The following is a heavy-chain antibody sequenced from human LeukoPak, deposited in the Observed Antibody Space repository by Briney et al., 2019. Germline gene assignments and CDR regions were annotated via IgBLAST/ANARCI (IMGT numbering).Heavy chain of an antibody. CDR1: GGSISSYY. CDR2: IYYSGST. CDR3: ARARTIFGVVMN. J-gene: IGHJ4*02. V-gene: IGHV4-59*01. D-gene: IGHD3-3*01. Sequence: SETLSLTCTVSGGSISSYYWNWIRQPPGKGLEWIGYIYYSGSTNYNPFLKSRVTISVDTSKNQFSLKLSSVTAADTAVYYCARARTIFGVVMNWGQGTLVTVSS.